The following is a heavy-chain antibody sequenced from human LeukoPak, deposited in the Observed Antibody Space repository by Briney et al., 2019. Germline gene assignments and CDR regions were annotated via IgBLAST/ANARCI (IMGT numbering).Heavy chain of an antibody. V-gene: IGHV4-59*01. CDR2: LYNSGST. Sequence: SETLSLTCTVSGGSISSYYWNWMRQPPREGLEWIGYLYNSGSTNYNPSLKSRLTISLDMSKNQLSLKLTSVTAADTAVYYCARGVTSPLDAFDIWGQGTTVTVSS. J-gene: IGHJ3*02. CDR3: ARGVTSPLDAFDI. CDR1: GGSISSYY. D-gene: IGHD1-26*01.